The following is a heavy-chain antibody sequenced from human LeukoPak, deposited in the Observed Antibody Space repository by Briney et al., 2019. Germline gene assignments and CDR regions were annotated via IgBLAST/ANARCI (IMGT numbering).Heavy chain of an antibody. CDR2: INPNSGAT. Sequence: ASVKVSCKASGYTFTGYYMHWVRQAPGQGLEWMGWINPNSGATNYAQKFQGRVTMTRDTSISTASMELSSLKPDDTAVYYCARFGGPHAFDIWGQGTMVTVSS. CDR1: GYTFTGYY. D-gene: IGHD3-3*01. CDR3: ARFGGPHAFDI. V-gene: IGHV1-2*02. J-gene: IGHJ3*02.